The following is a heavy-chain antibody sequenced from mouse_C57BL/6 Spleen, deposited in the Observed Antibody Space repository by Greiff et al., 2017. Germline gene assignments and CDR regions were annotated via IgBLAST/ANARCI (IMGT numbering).Heavy chain of an antibody. V-gene: IGHV1-55*01. J-gene: IGHJ4*01. CDR1: GYTFTSYW. CDR2: IYPGSGST. D-gene: IGHD3-3*01. Sequence: VQLQQSGAELVKPGASVKMSCKASGYTFTSYWITWVKQRPGQGLEWIGDIYPGSGSTNYNEKFKSKATLTVDTSSSTAYMQLSSLTSEDSAVYYCARREGTSYAMDYWGQGTSVTVSS. CDR3: ARREGTSYAMDY.